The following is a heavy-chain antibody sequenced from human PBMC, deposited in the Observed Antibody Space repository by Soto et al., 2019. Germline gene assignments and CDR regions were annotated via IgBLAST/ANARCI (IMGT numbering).Heavy chain of an antibody. D-gene: IGHD3-22*01. CDR3: ARGKVNYYDSSGYYPFDY. V-gene: IGHV4-59*01. Sequence: SETLSLTCTVSGGSISSYYWSWIRQPPGKGLEWIGYIYYSGSTNYNPSLKSRVTISVDTSKNQFSLKLSSVTAADTAVYYCARGKVNYYDSSGYYPFDYWVQGTLVTVSS. CDR2: IYYSGST. CDR1: GGSISSYY. J-gene: IGHJ4*02.